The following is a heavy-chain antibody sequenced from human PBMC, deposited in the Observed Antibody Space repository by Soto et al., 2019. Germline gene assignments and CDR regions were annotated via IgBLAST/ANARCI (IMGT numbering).Heavy chain of an antibody. D-gene: IGHD2-2*01. V-gene: IGHV1-18*01. CDR2: ISAYNGNT. Sequence: ASVKVSCKASGYSFTSYGISWVRQAPGQGLEWMGWISAYNGNTNYAQKLQGRVTMTTDTSTSTAYMELRSLRSDDTAVYYCARVAGACSSTSCPARALDYWGQGTLVTVSS. CDR3: ARVAGACSSTSCPARALDY. CDR1: GYSFTSYG. J-gene: IGHJ4*02.